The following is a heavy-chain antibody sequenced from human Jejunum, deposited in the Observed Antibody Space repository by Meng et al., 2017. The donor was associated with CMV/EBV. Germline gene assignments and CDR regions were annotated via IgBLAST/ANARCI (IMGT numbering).Heavy chain of an antibody. CDR2: INPSDGST. J-gene: IGHJ4*02. V-gene: IGHV1-46*01. CDR3: AREAQYYLDY. CDR1: GYSFTNYH. Sequence: CKTSGYSFTNYHMHWVRQAPGQGLEWMGVINPSDGSTTYAQKFQGRVTMTRDTSTSTLYVELSNLRSEDTAVYYCAREAQYYLDYWGQGTTVTVSS.